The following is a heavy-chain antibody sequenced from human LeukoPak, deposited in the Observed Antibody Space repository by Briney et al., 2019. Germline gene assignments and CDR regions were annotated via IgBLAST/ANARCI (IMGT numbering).Heavy chain of an antibody. CDR2: INHSGST. J-gene: IGHJ4*02. CDR1: GGSFSGYY. CDR3: ASFPRDLEDNTFDY. V-gene: IGHV4-34*01. D-gene: IGHD1-1*01. Sequence: PSETLSLTCAVYGGSFSGYYWSWIRQPPWKGLEWIGEINHSGSTNYNPSLKSRVTISVDTSKNQFSLKLSSVTAADTAVYYCASFPRDLEDNTFDYWGQGTLVTVSS.